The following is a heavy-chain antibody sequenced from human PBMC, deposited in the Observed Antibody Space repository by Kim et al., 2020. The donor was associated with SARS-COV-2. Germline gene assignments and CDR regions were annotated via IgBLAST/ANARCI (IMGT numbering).Heavy chain of an antibody. CDR3: TRVPGTAFAI. Sequence: GGSLRLSCAASGFTFSGSAMHWVRRASGKGLEWVSRIRSKGNGYATADSASVRGRITIARDDSRKTPYLKRKSPKTADMSVYDCTRVPGTAFAIW. D-gene: IGHD3-10*02. J-gene: IGHJ3*02. CDR2: IRSKGNGYAT. V-gene: IGHV3-73*01. CDR1: GFTFSGSA.